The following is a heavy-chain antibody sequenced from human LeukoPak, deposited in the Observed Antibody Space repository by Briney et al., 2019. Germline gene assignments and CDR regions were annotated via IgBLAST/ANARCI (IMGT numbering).Heavy chain of an antibody. CDR2: ISGSGGST. CDR1: GFTFSSYA. V-gene: IGHV3-23*01. CDR3: ARGRFYYYGSGRPFDY. J-gene: IGHJ4*02. D-gene: IGHD3-10*01. Sequence: GGSLRLSCAASGFTFSSYAMSWVRQAPGKGLEWVSAISGSGGSTYYADSVKGRFTISRDNSKNTLYLQMNSLRAEDTAVYYCARGRFYYYGSGRPFDYWGQGTLVTVSS.